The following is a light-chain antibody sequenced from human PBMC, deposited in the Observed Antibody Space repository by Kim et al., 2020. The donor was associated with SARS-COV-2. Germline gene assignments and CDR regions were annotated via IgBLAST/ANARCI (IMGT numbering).Light chain of an antibody. CDR1: RLGQKY. J-gene: IGLJ2*01. CDR3: QVWDSTTTV. V-gene: IGLV3-1*01. Sequence: SYELTQPPSVSVSPGQTASITCSGARLGQKYVCWYQQKPGQSPEVVIYQDTKRPSGIPERFSGSNSGNTATLTISVTRDVDEADYYCQVWDSTTTVFGGGTQLTVL. CDR2: QDT.